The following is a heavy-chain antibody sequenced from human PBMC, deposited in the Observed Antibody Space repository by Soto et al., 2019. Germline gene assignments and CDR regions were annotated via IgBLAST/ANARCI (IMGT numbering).Heavy chain of an antibody. D-gene: IGHD2-21*02. V-gene: IGHV3-30-3*01. CDR2: ISYDGSNK. CDR1: GFTFSSYA. Sequence: QVQLVESGGGVVQPGRSLRLSCAASGFTFSSYAMHWVRQAPGKGLEWVAVISYDGSNKYYADSVKGRFTISRDNSKNTLYLQMNSLRAEDTAVYYCARKGDCGGNSEYFRLWGPGTPVNVSS. CDR3: ARKGDCGGNSEYFRL. J-gene: IGHJ1*01.